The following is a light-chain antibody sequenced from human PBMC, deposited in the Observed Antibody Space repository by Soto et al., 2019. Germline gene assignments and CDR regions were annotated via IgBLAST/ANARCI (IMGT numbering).Light chain of an antibody. CDR2: GAS. CDR1: QSVSSSY. CDR3: QQYNKWPRT. J-gene: IGKJ1*01. Sequence: EIVLTQSPGTLSLSPGERATLSCRASQSVSSSYLAWYQQTPGQAPRLLIYGASTRAAIIPARFSGSGSGTEFTLTISSLQSEDFAVYYCQQYNKWPRTFGQGTKVDIK. V-gene: IGKV3-15*01.